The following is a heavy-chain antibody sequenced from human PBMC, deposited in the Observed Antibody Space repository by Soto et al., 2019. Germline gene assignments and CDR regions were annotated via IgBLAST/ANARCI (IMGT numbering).Heavy chain of an antibody. V-gene: IGHV4-59*08. CDR2: IYYSGST. J-gene: IGHJ6*03. Sequence: PSETLSLTCTVSGGSISSYYWSWIRQPPGKGLEWIGYIYYSGSTNYNPSLKSRVTISVDTSKNQFSLKLSSVTAADTAVYYCARPDRKMVRGVIPYYYMDVWGKGTTVTVSS. D-gene: IGHD3-10*01. CDR1: GGSISSYY. CDR3: ARPDRKMVRGVIPYYYMDV.